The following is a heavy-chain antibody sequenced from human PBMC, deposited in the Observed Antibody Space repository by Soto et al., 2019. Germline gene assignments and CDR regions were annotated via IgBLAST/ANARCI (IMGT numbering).Heavy chain of an antibody. D-gene: IGHD6-6*01. V-gene: IGHV1-2*04. J-gene: IGHJ3*02. CDR3: ARAYSSSSFAFDI. CDR2: INPNSGGT. Sequence: ASVKVSCKASGYTFTGYYMHWVRQAPGQGLEWMGWINPNSGGTNYAQKFQGWVTMTRDTSISTAYMELSRLRSDDTAVYYCARAYSSSSFAFDIWGQGTMVTVSS. CDR1: GYTFTGYY.